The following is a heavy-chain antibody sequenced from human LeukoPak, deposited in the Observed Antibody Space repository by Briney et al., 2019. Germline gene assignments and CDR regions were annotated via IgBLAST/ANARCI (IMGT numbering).Heavy chain of an antibody. CDR2: IIPIFGTA. CDR1: GGTSSSYA. Sequence: SVKVSCKASGGTSSSYAISWVRQAPGQGLEWMGSIIPIFGTANYAQKFQGRVTITADKSTSTAYMELSSLRSEDTAVYYFARTNSITIFGVVTRLNGWFDPWGQGTLVTVSS. D-gene: IGHD3-3*01. CDR3: ARTNSITIFGVVTRLNGWFDP. J-gene: IGHJ5*02. V-gene: IGHV1-69*06.